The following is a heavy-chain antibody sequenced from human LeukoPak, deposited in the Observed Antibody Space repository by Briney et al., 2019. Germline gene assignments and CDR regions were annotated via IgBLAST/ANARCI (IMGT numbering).Heavy chain of an antibody. V-gene: IGHV3-33*01. CDR1: GFTFSSYG. CDR3: AREGSYYGMDV. Sequence: GGSLRPSCAASGFTFSSYGMHWVRQAPGKGLEWVAVTWYEGGNKYYADSVKGRFTISRDNSKNTLYLQMNSLRAEDTAVYYCAREGSYYGMDVWGQGTTVTVSS. J-gene: IGHJ6*02. D-gene: IGHD3-10*01. CDR2: TWYEGGNK.